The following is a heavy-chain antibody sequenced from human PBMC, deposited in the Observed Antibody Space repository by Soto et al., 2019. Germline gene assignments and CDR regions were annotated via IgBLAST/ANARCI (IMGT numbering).Heavy chain of an antibody. CDR2: IYSRGST. Sequence: QLQLQESGPGLVKPSETLSLTCTVSGGSISSSSYYWGWIRQPPGKGLERIGSIYSRGSTYYNPDLKSRVTISVDTSKNQFSLRLSYVTAADTAVYYCARNTFGGVIGHDYWGQGTLVTVSS. V-gene: IGHV4-39*01. J-gene: IGHJ4*02. D-gene: IGHD3-16*02. CDR1: GGSISSSSYY. CDR3: ARNTFGGVIGHDY.